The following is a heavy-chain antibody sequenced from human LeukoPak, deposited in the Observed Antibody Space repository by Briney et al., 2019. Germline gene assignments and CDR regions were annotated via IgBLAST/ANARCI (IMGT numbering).Heavy chain of an antibody. J-gene: IGHJ4*02. CDR1: GFTFSGSA. CDR2: IRSKANSYST. V-gene: IGHV3-73*01. CDR3: TRRDGSGSH. D-gene: IGHD3-10*01. Sequence: GGSLRLSCAASGFTFSGSAMHWVRQASGKGLEWVGRIRSKANSYSTAYAASVKGRFTISRDDSKNTAYLQMNSLKTEDTAVYHCTRRDGSGSHRGQGTLVTVSS.